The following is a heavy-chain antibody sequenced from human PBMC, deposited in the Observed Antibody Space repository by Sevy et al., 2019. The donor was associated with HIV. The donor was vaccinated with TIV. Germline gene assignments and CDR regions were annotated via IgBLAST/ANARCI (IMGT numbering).Heavy chain of an antibody. V-gene: IGHV4-59*11. CDR3: GRDNWGSIDY. CDR1: RGSLNIHA. Sequence: SETLSLTCTVSRGSLNIHAGSWIRQPPGKGLEWIGYAYSNGVTNYNPSLKSRLTILVGTSERQFSLQLGSVTPADTAVYYCGRDNWGSIDYWGQGVLVTVSS. D-gene: IGHD7-27*01. J-gene: IGHJ4*02. CDR2: AYSNGVT.